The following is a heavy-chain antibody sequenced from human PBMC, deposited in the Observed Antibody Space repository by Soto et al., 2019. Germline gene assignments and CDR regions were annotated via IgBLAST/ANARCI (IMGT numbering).Heavy chain of an antibody. CDR1: GYTFTAYL. V-gene: IGHV1-2*04. D-gene: IGHD1-20*01. CDR3: ARGLTGNPDYFDP. J-gene: IGHJ5*02. CDR2: INPNSGGT. Sequence: SVKVSCTSSGYTFTAYLIHWVRQAPGQGPEWIGWINPNSGGTKYAQKFQGWVAMTRDTSTNTAYMELSRLRSDDTAVYFCARGLTGNPDYFDPWGQGTLVTVSS.